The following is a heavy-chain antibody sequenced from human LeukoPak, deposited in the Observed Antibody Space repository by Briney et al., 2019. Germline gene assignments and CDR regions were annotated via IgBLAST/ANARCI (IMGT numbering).Heavy chain of an antibody. J-gene: IGHJ4*02. CDR2: ISSSSSYI. V-gene: IGHV3-21*01. D-gene: IGHD4-17*01. CDR3: ARVNYGDELSDY. CDR1: GFTFSSYS. Sequence: GGSLRLSFAASGFTFSSYSMNWVRQAPGKGLEWVSSISSSSSYIYYTDSVKGRFTISRDNAKNSLYLQMNSLRAEDTAVYYCARVNYGDELSDYWGQGTLVTVSS.